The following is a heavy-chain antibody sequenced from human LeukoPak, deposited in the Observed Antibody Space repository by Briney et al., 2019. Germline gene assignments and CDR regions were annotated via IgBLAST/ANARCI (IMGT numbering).Heavy chain of an antibody. J-gene: IGHJ4*02. CDR1: GFTPSTYW. CDR2: MKQEGSEK. V-gene: IGHV3-7*05. CDR3: ATLEAGYCSSTSCSQFYFDY. Sequence: PGGSLRLSCAASGFTPSTYWMSWVRQAPGKGLEWVASMKQEGSEKYSVDSVKGRFTISRDNAKNSLYLLMNRLRAEDTAVYYCATLEAGYCSSTSCSQFYFDYWGQGTLVTVSS. D-gene: IGHD2-2*01.